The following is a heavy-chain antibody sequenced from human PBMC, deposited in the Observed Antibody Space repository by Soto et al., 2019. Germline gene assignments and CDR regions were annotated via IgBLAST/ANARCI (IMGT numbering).Heavy chain of an antibody. CDR1: GDTFSSYA. Sequence: SVKVSCKASGDTFSSYAISWVRQAPGQGLEWMGGIIPIFGTANYAQKFQGRVTMTTDTSTSTAYMELSSLRSDDTAVYYCARVSPGPAASYYYYMDVWGKGTTVTVSS. D-gene: IGHD2-2*01. CDR2: IIPIFGTA. J-gene: IGHJ6*03. V-gene: IGHV1-69*05. CDR3: ARVSPGPAASYYYYMDV.